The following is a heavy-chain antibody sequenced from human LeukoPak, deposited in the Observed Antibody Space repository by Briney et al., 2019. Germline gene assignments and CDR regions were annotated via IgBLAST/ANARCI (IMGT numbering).Heavy chain of an antibody. D-gene: IGHD3-22*01. CDR3: ARGLSEDYDSSGYPPLY. V-gene: IGHV3-21*01. J-gene: IGHJ4*02. CDR1: GFTFSSYA. Sequence: GGSLRLSCAASGFTFSSYAMSWVRQAPGKGLEWVSSISSSSSYIYYADSVKGRFTISRDNAKNSLYLQMNSLRAEDTAVYYCARGLSEDYDSSGYPPLYWGQGTLVTVSS. CDR2: ISSSSSYI.